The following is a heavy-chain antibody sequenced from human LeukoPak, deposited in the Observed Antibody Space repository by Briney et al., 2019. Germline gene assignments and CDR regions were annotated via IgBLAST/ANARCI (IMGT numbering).Heavy chain of an antibody. CDR2: IYYSGST. J-gene: IGHJ5*02. CDR3: ARDGSWFGELFGNWFDP. V-gene: IGHV4-30-4*01. Sequence: PSETLSLTCTVSGGSVSSGVYYWSWIRQPPGKGLGWIGYIYYSGSTYYNPSLKCRVTISVDTSKTQFSLKLSSVTAADTAVYYCARDGSWFGELFGNWFDPWGQGTLVTVSS. D-gene: IGHD3-10*01. CDR1: GGSVSSGVYY.